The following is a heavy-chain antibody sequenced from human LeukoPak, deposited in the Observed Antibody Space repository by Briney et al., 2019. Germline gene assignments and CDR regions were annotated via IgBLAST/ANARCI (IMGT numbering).Heavy chain of an antibody. CDR3: AIFQYGHDTSGSPQAEYFQH. CDR1: GFIFSRYG. J-gene: IGHJ1*01. Sequence: GGSLRLSCTASGFIFSRYGMHWVRQAPGKGLEWAAVIWYDGSNPAYGDSVKGRFTISRDNSKNTLYLQMNSLRVEDTAVYYWAIFQYGHDTSGSPQAEYFQHWGQGTLVTVSS. D-gene: IGHD3-22*01. V-gene: IGHV3-33*01. CDR2: IWYDGSNP.